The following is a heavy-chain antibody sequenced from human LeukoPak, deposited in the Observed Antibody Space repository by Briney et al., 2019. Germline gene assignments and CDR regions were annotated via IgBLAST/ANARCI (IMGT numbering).Heavy chain of an antibody. CDR2: IYTSGST. CDR3: ARSILREDDY. V-gene: IGHV4-61*02. J-gene: IGHJ4*01. Sequence: PSQAQSLTCTVSGDSISSGNYYWSWIRQPAGRGLEWIGRIYTSGSTNYNPSLKSRVTISIDTSKKQFSLELSSVTAADTAVYYCARSILREDDYWGRGTLVTVSS. D-gene: IGHD4-17*01. CDR1: GDSISSGNYY.